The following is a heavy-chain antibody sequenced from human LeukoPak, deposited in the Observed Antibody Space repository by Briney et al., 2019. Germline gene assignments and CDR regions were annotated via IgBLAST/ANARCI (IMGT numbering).Heavy chain of an antibody. D-gene: IGHD2-15*01. Sequence: PGGSLRLSCAASGFTFSSYAMSWVRQAPGKGLERVSAISGSGGSTYYADSVKGRFTISRDNSKNTLYLQMNSLRAEDTAVYYCAKGRDMPYYYYMDVWGKGTTVTVSS. CDR3: AKGRDMPYYYYMDV. CDR2: ISGSGGST. CDR1: GFTFSSYA. J-gene: IGHJ6*03. V-gene: IGHV3-23*01.